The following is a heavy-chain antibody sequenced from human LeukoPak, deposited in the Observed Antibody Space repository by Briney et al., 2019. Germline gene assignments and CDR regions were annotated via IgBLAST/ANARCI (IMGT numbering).Heavy chain of an antibody. Sequence: SETLSLTCTVSGDSSSNSFYYWGWIRQPPGKGLEWIGSIDYSGSTYYNPSLKSRATVSIDTSKNQFSLNLSSVTAADTAVYYCAREYTLYRSGWFLDYWGQGTVVTVSS. CDR1: GDSSSNSFYY. J-gene: IGHJ4*02. D-gene: IGHD6-19*01. V-gene: IGHV4-39*07. CDR2: IDYSGST. CDR3: AREYTLYRSGWFLDY.